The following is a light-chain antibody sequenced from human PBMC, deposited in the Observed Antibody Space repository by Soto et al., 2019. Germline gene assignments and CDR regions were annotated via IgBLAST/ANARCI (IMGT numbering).Light chain of an antibody. CDR3: QQYNNWPLT. CDR1: QSIGDT. Sequence: EVLMTQSPATLSVSPGERATLSCRASQSIGDTLAWYQQKPGQAPRLVIHGASSRVTGLPARFSGSGSGTEFTLTISSLQSEDFAVYYCQQYNNWPLTFGQGTKVDIK. J-gene: IGKJ1*01. CDR2: GAS. V-gene: IGKV3-15*01.